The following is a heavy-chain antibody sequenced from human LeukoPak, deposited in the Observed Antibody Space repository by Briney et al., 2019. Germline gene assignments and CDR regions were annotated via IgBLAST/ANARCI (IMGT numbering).Heavy chain of an antibody. CDR3: TRGTYSSSWREFDY. J-gene: IGHJ4*02. V-gene: IGHV3-49*04. CDR2: IRSKAYGGTT. CDR1: GFTFGDYA. D-gene: IGHD6-13*01. Sequence: GGSLRLSCTASGFTFGDYAMSWVRQAPGKGLEWVGFIRSKAYGGTTEYAASVKGRFTISRDDSKSIAYLQMNSLTAENTAVYYCTRGTYSSSWREFDYWGQGTLVTVSS.